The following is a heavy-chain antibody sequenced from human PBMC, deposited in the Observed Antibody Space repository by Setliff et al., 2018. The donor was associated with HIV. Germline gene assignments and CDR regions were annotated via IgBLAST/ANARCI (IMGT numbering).Heavy chain of an antibody. J-gene: IGHJ4*02. CDR1: GFTFRDHA. CDR2: IRRNTYGGTT. D-gene: IGHD3-22*01. V-gene: IGHV3-49*04. CDR3: ARAYNVYDYRFDSSGYDY. Sequence: PGGSLRLSCTSSGFTFRDHAISWVRQAPGKGLEWLGFIRRNTYGGTTEYAASLEGRFTISRDDSKNVAYLQMNSLKTEDSAVYYCARAYNVYDYRFDSSGYDYWGQGTLVTVSS.